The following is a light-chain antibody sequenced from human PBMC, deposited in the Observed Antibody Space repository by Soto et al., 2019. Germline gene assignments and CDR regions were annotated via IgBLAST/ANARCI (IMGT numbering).Light chain of an antibody. V-gene: IGKV3-15*01. CDR2: SAS. Sequence: EIVMTQSPATLSVSPGERATLSCRASQSVSSNLAWHQQKPGQAPRLLIYSASTRATGTPARFSGSGSGTEFTHTISSLLSEDIAVFYCQQYDIWPITFGQGTRLDIK. CDR3: QQYDIWPIT. J-gene: IGKJ5*01. CDR1: QSVSSN.